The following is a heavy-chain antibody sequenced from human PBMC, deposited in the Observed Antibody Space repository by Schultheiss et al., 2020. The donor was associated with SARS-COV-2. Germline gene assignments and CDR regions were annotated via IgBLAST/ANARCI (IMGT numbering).Heavy chain of an antibody. CDR2: IPYDGSNK. Sequence: GESLKISCEASGFTFSSYGIHWVRQAPGKGLEWVSFIPYDGSNKYYADSVKGRFTISRDNSKNTLYLRMNSLRYEDTAMYYCARGVGDASTNTILNAFDIWGPGTMVTVSS. J-gene: IGHJ3*02. CDR3: ARGVGDASTNTILNAFDI. CDR1: GFTFSSYG. D-gene: IGHD3-3*01. V-gene: IGHV3-33*05.